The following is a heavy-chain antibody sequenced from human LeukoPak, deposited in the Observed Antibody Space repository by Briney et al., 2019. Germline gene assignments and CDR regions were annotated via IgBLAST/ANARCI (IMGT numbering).Heavy chain of an antibody. CDR2: IDWNGGST. Sequence: PGGSLRLSCAASRFTFDDYGMSWVRQAPGKGLEWVSGIDWNGGSTGYADSVKGRFTISRDNAKNSLYLQMYSLRAEDTALYYCARARGSSTTYYYHYMDVWGKGTTVTVSS. V-gene: IGHV3-20*04. CDR3: ARARGSSTTYYYHYMDV. CDR1: RFTFDDYG. J-gene: IGHJ6*03. D-gene: IGHD6-6*01.